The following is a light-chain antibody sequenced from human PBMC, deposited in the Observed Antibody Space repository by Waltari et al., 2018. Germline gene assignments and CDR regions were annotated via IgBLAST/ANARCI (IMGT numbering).Light chain of an antibody. CDR1: QDISIF. Sequence: DIQLTQSPSFLSAVVGDRVTITCRASQDISIFLAWYQQTPGKAPKLLIFAASDLQSGVPSRFSVTGSGTEFTLTISSLRPEDFATYYCQQLHSYPHTFGQGTTLAIK. V-gene: IGKV1-9*01. CDR2: AAS. CDR3: QQLHSYPHT. J-gene: IGKJ2*01.